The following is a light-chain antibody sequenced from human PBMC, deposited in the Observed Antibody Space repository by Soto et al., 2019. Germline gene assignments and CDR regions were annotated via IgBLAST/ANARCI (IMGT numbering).Light chain of an antibody. Sequence: EIVLTHSPAALSVSPWERVTLSCRASQSISFNLAWCQQKPGQAPRLLIYIASTRAAGIPARFSGSGSGTEFTLTISSLQSEDSAIYYCQQYNNWPSWTFGQGTKVDIK. V-gene: IGKV3-15*01. CDR3: QQYNNWPSWT. J-gene: IGKJ1*01. CDR1: QSISFN. CDR2: IAS.